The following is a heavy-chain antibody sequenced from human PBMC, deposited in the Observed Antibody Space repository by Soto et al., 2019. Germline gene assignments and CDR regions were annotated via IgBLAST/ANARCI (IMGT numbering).Heavy chain of an antibody. Sequence: PGGSLRLSCAASGFTFSNYIMHWVRQAPGKGLEWVAIILHDGNNKYYADSVKGRFIISRDDSKNTLYLQMNSLRTEDTAIYYCAKENGYSSSWFEFDYWGQGTLVTVSS. J-gene: IGHJ4*02. CDR1: GFTFSNYI. CDR3: AKENGYSSSWFEFDY. D-gene: IGHD6-13*01. V-gene: IGHV3-30-3*01. CDR2: ILHDGNNK.